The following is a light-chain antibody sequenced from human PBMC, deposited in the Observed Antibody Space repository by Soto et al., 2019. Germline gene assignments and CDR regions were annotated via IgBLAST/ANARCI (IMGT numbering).Light chain of an antibody. V-gene: IGLV2-11*01. Sequence: QSALTQPRSVSGSPGQSVTISCTGTSSDVGGYHYVSWYQQHPGKAPKLMIYDVSKRRSGVPDRFSGSKSGNTASLTISGLQAEDEADYYCCSSAGSDSDVFVTGTKLTVL. J-gene: IGLJ1*01. CDR3: CSSAGSDSDV. CDR1: SSDVGGYHY. CDR2: DVS.